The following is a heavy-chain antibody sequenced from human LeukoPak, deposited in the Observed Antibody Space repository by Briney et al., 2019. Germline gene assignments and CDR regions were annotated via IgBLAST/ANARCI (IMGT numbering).Heavy chain of an antibody. V-gene: IGHV4-61*01. CDR2: VDYRGGT. CDR3: AREVATSYSDSGAYYRQTETFDF. J-gene: IGHJ3*01. D-gene: IGHD2-21*02. CDR1: GASVYSDSSY. Sequence: PSETLSLTCSASGASVYSDSSYWTWIRQAPGKRLEWIGYVDYRGGTKYNASLKSRVTISLEMSKNQFSLKLNSVIAADTAVYYCAREVATSYSDSGAYYRQTETFDFWGQGKMVTVSS.